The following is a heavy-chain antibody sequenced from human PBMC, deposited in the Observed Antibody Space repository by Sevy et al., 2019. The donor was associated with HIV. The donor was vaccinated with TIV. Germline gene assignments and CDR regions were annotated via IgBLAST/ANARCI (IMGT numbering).Heavy chain of an antibody. Sequence: GGSLRLSCAASGFSLNSYWMSWVRQAPGKGLEWVANIKQDGSVKYYVDSVKGRFTICRDNARNLLYQQMNSLRAEDTALYYCVRAIAEDGSFWGQGTLVTVSS. CDR1: GFSLNSYW. CDR3: VRAIAEDGSF. D-gene: IGHD6-13*01. CDR2: IKQDGSVK. J-gene: IGHJ4*02. V-gene: IGHV3-7*01.